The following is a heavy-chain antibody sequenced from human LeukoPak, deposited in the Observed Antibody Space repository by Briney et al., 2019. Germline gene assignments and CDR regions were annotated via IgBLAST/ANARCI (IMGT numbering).Heavy chain of an antibody. J-gene: IGHJ4*02. CDR1: GFTFSNYW. Sequence: GGSLRLSCAASGFTFSNYWMSWVRQAPGKGLEWVANIKQDGSEKYYVDSVKGRFTISRDNAKNSLYLQMSSLRAEDTAVYYCAREPPDYYDSSGYYGDYWGQGTLVTVSS. CDR2: IKQDGSEK. CDR3: AREPPDYYDSSGYYGDY. V-gene: IGHV3-7*03. D-gene: IGHD3-22*01.